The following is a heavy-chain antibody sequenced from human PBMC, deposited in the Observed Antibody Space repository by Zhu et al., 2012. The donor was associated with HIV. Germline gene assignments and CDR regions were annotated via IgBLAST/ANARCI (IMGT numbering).Heavy chain of an antibody. J-gene: IGHJ4*02. D-gene: IGHD3-3*02. CDR2: IYHSETT. CDR1: GSSIISTYY. V-gene: IGHV4-38-2*01. Sequence: QVQLRESGPGLVKPSETLSLTCAVSGSSIISTYYWGWIRQPPGKGLEWIGSIYHSETTYYNPSLKSRVTISIDTANNQFSLKLSSVTAADTAVYYCARHSWTATDYFDYWGQGTLVTVSS. CDR3: ARHSWTATDYFDY.